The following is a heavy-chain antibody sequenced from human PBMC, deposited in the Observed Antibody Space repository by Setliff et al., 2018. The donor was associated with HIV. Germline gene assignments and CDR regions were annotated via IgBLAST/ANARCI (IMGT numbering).Heavy chain of an antibody. CDR1: GYTFIHYD. Sequence: ASVKVSCKASGYTFIHYDIHCVRQAPGQGLEWVGRISVGTGDSKHSPKSQGRVAITRDSSANTAYMELTSLRSEDTAVYYCASPMFYDGTVVWGQGTLVTVSS. CDR2: ISVGTGDS. CDR3: ASPMFYDGTVV. D-gene: IGHD3-22*01. J-gene: IGHJ4*02. V-gene: IGHV1-3*01.